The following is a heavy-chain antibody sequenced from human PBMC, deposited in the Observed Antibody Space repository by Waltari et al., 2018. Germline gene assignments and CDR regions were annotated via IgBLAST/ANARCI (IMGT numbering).Heavy chain of an antibody. J-gene: IGHJ4*02. D-gene: IGHD5-12*01. CDR1: GGSFSGYY. CDR2: INHSGST. V-gene: IGHV4-34*01. Sequence: QVQLQQWGAGLLTPSETLSLTCAVYGGSFSGYYWSGTRQPPGKGLEWIGEINHSGSTNYNPSLKSRVTISVDTTKNQFSLKLSSVTAADTAVYYCARGRWLRFFDYWGQGTLVTVSS. CDR3: ARGRWLRFFDY.